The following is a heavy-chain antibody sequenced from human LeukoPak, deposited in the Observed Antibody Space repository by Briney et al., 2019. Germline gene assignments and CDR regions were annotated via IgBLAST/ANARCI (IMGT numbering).Heavy chain of an antibody. Sequence: GSLRLSCAASGFTFSSYAMSWIRQPPGKGLEWIGEINHSGSTNYNPSLKSRVTISVDTSKNQFSLKLSSVTAADTAVYYCSRVDYGDYSKDFDYWGQGTLVTVSS. CDR3: SRVDYGDYSKDFDY. V-gene: IGHV4-34*01. CDR1: GFTFSSYA. J-gene: IGHJ4*02. CDR2: INHSGST. D-gene: IGHD4-17*01.